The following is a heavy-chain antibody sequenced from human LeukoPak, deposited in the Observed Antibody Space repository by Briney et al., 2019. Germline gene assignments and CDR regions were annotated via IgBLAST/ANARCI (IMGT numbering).Heavy chain of an antibody. Sequence: SETLSLTCTVSGGSISSYYWSWIRQPAGKGLEWIGRIYTSGSTNYNPSLKSRVTMSVDTSKNQFSLKLSSVTAADTAVYYCASIVVVPAAIFGFGRQGYFYMDVWGKGTTVTVSS. CDR1: GGSISSYY. V-gene: IGHV4-4*07. D-gene: IGHD2-2*01. J-gene: IGHJ6*03. CDR3: ASIVVVPAAIFGFGRQGYFYMDV. CDR2: IYTSGST.